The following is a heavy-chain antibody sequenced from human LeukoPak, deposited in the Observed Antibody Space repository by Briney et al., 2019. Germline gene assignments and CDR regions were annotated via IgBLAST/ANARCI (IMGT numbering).Heavy chain of an antibody. CDR2: INPGGGNT. D-gene: IGHD5-24*01. CDR1: GYTFTSYG. Sequence: GASVKVSCKASGYTFTSYGISWVRQAPGQGLEWMGLINPGGGNTNYAQNFQGRLTMTRDTSTTTVYMELSSLRSEDTAIYYCAGIRDGHNDAYDIWGQGTVVTVPS. J-gene: IGHJ3*02. CDR3: AGIRDGHNDAYDI. V-gene: IGHV1-46*01.